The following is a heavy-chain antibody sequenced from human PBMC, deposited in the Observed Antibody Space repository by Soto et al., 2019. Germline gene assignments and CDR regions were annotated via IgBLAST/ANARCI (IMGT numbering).Heavy chain of an antibody. CDR3: ARGGITAAGTPLSYYYYGMDV. CDR1: GGSIGTSY. Sequence: QVQLQESGPGLVKPSETLSLTCTVFGGSIGTSYWSWIRQPPGKGLEWIGFIYYNGNTNYNRSLKSRLTISLDTSKNLFSLRLTSVTAADTAVYYCARGGITAAGTPLSYYYYGMDVWGQGTTVTVSS. CDR2: IYYNGNT. V-gene: IGHV4-59*01. J-gene: IGHJ6*02. D-gene: IGHD6-13*01.